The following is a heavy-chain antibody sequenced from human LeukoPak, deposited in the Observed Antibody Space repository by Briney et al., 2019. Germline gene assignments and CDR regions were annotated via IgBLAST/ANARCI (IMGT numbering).Heavy chain of an antibody. Sequence: GASVKVSFKASGGTFISYAISWVRQAPGQGREWMGGIIPIFGTANYAQKFQGRVTINTDESTSTAYLELSSLRSEDTAVYYCARDSTVVGFGDYYYYYGFDVWGQGTTVTVSS. D-gene: IGHD3-10*01. J-gene: IGHJ6*02. CDR3: ARDSTVVGFGDYYYYYGFDV. V-gene: IGHV1-69*05. CDR2: IIPIFGTA. CDR1: GGTFISYA.